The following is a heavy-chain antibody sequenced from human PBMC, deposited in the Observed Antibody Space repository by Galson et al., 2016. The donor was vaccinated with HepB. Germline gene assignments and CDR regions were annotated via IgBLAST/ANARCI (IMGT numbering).Heavy chain of an antibody. V-gene: IGHV4-59*02. J-gene: IGHJ6*02. Sequence: SETLSLTCSVSGVAVRTNYWSWVRHLPGKGLAWLRYISYSGTADYNLSLKSRVSISMDKSKNQVSLKLNSTTAADTAVYYCARNDVLKVFHGMDVWGQGTTGTFSS. CDR2: ISYSGTA. CDR3: ARNDVLKVFHGMDV. CDR1: GVAVRTNY. D-gene: IGHD6-6*01.